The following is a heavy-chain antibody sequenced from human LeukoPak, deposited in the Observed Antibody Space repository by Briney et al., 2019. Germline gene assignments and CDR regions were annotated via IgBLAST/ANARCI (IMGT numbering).Heavy chain of an antibody. J-gene: IGHJ4*02. CDR2: ISAYNGNT. D-gene: IGHD6-19*01. Sequence: ASVKVSCKASGYTFTSYGISWVRQAPGQGLEWMGWISAYNGNTNYAQKLQGRVTMTTDTSTSTAYMELRSLRSDDTAVYYCARGEGIAVAGTWQIDYWGQGTLVTVSS. V-gene: IGHV1-18*01. CDR3: ARGEGIAVAGTWQIDY. CDR1: GYTFTSYG.